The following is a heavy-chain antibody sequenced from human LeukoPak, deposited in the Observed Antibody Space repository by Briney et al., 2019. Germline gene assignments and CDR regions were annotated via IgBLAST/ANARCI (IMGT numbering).Heavy chain of an antibody. CDR1: GGTFSSYA. CDR2: IIPIFGTA. D-gene: IGHD1-26*01. V-gene: IGHV1-69*06. J-gene: IGHJ4*02. Sequence: SVKVSCKASGGTFSSYAISWVRQAPGQGLEWMGGIIPIFGTANYAQKFQGRVTITADKSTSTAYMELSSLRSEDTAVYYCARVSGSYWTFDYWGQGTLVTVSS. CDR3: ARVSGSYWTFDY.